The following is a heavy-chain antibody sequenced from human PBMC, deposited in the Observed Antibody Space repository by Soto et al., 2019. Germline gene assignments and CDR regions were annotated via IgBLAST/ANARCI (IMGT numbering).Heavy chain of an antibody. CDR1: GFTFSSYS. D-gene: IGHD6-13*01. Sequence: GGSLRLSXAASGFTFSSYSMNWVRQAPGKGLEWVSSISSSSSYIYYADSVKGQFTTSRDNAKNSLYLQMNSLRAEATAVYYCARDHSSLGTDVWGQGTTVTVS. CDR2: ISSSSSYI. V-gene: IGHV3-21*01. CDR3: ARDHSSLGTDV. J-gene: IGHJ6*02.